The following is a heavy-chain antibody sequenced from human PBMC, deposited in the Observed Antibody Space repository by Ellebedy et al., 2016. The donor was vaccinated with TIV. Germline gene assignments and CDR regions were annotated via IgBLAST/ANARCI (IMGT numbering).Heavy chain of an antibody. CDR3: ARVFDSYYFDY. CDR2: ISYDGSNK. CDR1: GFTFSSYG. Sequence: GGSLRLSCAASGFTFSSYGMHWVRQAPGKGLEWVAFISYDGSNKNYADSVKGRFTISRDKSKNTLYVQMNSLRAEDTAVYYCARVFDSYYFDYWGQGTLVTVSS. D-gene: IGHD3-3*01. J-gene: IGHJ4*02. V-gene: IGHV3-30-3*01.